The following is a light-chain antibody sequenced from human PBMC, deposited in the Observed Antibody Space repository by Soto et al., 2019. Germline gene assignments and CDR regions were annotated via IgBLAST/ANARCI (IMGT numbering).Light chain of an antibody. CDR3: QQYGGLPPYT. CDR1: QSVSSSY. Sequence: EIVLTQSPGTLSLSPGESATLSCRASQSVSSSYLSWYQQKPGQAPRLLIHGTSDRATGIPDRFSDSGSGTDFTLTITSLEPEDFAVYYCQQYGGLPPYTFGQGTKLEIK. J-gene: IGKJ2*01. CDR2: GTS. V-gene: IGKV3-20*01.